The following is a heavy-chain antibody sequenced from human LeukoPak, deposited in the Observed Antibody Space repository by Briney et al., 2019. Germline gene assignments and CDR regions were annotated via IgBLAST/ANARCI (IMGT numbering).Heavy chain of an antibody. CDR2: ISSSGSTI. CDR1: RFTFSSYE. V-gene: IGHV3-48*03. J-gene: IGHJ3*02. Sequence: GGSLRFSCAASRFTFSSYEMNWVRQAPGKGLEWVSNISSSGSTIYYADSVKGRFTISRDNAKNSLYLQMNSLRDEDTAVYYCARDTLVYADSPDAFDIWGQGTMVTVSS. D-gene: IGHD4-17*01. CDR3: ARDTLVYADSPDAFDI.